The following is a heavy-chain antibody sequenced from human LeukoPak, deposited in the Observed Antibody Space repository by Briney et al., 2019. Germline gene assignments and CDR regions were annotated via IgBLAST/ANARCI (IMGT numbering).Heavy chain of an antibody. D-gene: IGHD6-19*01. CDR1: GYTFTSYG. CDR3: ARDRQWLVLPAAFDI. Sequence: AASVKVSCKASGYTFTSYGISWVRQAPGQGLEWMGWISAYNGNTNYAQKLQGRVTMTTDTSTSTAYMELRSLRSDDTAVYYCARDRQWLVLPAAFDIWGQGTMVTVSS. CDR2: ISAYNGNT. J-gene: IGHJ3*02. V-gene: IGHV1-18*01.